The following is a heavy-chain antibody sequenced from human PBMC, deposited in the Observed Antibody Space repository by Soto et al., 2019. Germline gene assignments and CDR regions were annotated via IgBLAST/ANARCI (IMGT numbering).Heavy chain of an antibody. J-gene: IGHJ4*02. V-gene: IGHV1-46*03. CDR3: AREGDYDFWSGYHGNNFDY. CDR2: INPRGGST. D-gene: IGHD3-3*01. Sequence: QVQLVQSGAEVKKPGASVKVSCKASGYTFTSYYMHWVRQAPGQVLEWMGIINPRGGSTSYAQKLPGRVTMARDTFTSTVYMELSSLRSEDTAVYYCAREGDYDFWSGYHGNNFDYWGQGTLVTVSS. CDR1: GYTFTSYY.